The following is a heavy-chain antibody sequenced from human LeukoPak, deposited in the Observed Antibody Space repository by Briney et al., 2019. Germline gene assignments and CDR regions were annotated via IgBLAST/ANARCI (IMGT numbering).Heavy chain of an antibody. CDR3: AKDPGGYYYYFDY. V-gene: IGHV3-23*01. D-gene: IGHD3-3*01. Sequence: GGSLRLSCAASGFTFSSYVMSWVRQASGKGLEWVSAISGSDGNTYYADSVKGRFTISRDNSKNTLYLQMNSLRAEDTAIYYCAKDPGGYYYYFDYWGQGTLVTVSS. J-gene: IGHJ4*02. CDR1: GFTFSSYV. CDR2: ISGSDGNT.